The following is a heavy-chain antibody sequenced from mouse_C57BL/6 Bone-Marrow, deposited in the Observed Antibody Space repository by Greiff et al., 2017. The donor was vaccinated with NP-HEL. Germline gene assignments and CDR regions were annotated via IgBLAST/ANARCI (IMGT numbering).Heavy chain of an antibody. D-gene: IGHD1-1*01. V-gene: IGHV1-63*01. Sequence: VQRVESGAELVRPGTSVKMSCKASGYTFTNYWIGWAKQRPGHGLEWIGDIYPGGGYTNYNEKFKGKATLTADKSSSTAYMQFSSLTSEDSAIYYCARRIYGSSSWFAYWGQGTLVTVSA. J-gene: IGHJ3*01. CDR1: GYTFTNYW. CDR2: IYPGGGYT. CDR3: ARRIYGSSSWFAY.